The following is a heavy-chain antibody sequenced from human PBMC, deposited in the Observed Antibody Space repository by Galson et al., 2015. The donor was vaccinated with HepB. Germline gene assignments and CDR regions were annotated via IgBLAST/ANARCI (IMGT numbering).Heavy chain of an antibody. Sequence: SLRLSCAASGFNFSLYSMNWVRQAPGKGLEWVSSISSSGSYIYYGDSVKGRCTVSRDSAKTSVYLQMNSLRGDDTAVYYCARALPSGIRGGRVFDHWGQGTLVTASS. D-gene: IGHD3-10*01. J-gene: IGHJ4*02. CDR1: GFNFSLYS. CDR3: ARALPSGIRGGRVFDH. V-gene: IGHV3-21*01. CDR2: ISSSGSYI.